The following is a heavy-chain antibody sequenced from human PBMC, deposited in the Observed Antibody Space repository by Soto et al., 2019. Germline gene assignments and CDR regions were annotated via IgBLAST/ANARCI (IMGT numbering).Heavy chain of an antibody. CDR1: GGSISSYY. D-gene: IGHD1-1*01. V-gene: IGHV4-59*01. Sequence: SETLSLTCTVSGGSISSYYWSWIRQPPGKGLEWIGYIYYSGSTNYNPSLKSRVTISVDTSKNQFSLKLSSVTAADTAVYYCARALEGRDFDYWGQGTLVTVSS. CDR3: ARALEGRDFDY. J-gene: IGHJ4*02. CDR2: IYYSGST.